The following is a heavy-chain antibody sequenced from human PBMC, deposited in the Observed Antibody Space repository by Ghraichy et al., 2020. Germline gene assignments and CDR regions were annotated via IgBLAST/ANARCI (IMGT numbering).Heavy chain of an antibody. V-gene: IGHV6-1*01. CDR3: ASVRNYYDSSGYYYYYGMDV. CDR2: TYYRSKWYN. Sequence: SQTLSLTCAISGDSVSSNSAAWNWIRQSPSRGLEWLGRTYYRSKWYNDYAVSVKSRITINPDTSKNQFSLQLNSVTPEDTAVYYCASVRNYYDSSGYYYYYGMDVWGQGTTVTVSS. CDR1: GDSVSSNSAA. J-gene: IGHJ6*02. D-gene: IGHD3-22*01.